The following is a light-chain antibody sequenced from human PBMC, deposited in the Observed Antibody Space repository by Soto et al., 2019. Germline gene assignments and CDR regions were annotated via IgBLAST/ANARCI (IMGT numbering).Light chain of an antibody. CDR1: QGISNY. CDR2: AAS. CDR3: QKYNSDPRT. V-gene: IGKV1-27*01. J-gene: IGKJ1*01. Sequence: DIQMTQSPSSLSASVGDRVTITCRASQGISNYVAWYQQKAGKVPKVLIFAASTLQAGVPSRFSGCGSGTEFTLTISGLQPEDVATYYCQKYNSDPRTFGQGTKVELK.